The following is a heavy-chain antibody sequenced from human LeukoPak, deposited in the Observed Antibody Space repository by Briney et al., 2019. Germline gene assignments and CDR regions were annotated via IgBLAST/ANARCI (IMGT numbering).Heavy chain of an antibody. J-gene: IGHJ4*02. V-gene: IGHV3-30*14. CDR3: AREGATTPYFDY. Sequence: GGSLRLSCAASGFTFSSYAMHWVRQAPGKGLEWVAVISYDGSNKYYADSVKGRFTISRHNSKNTLYLQMNSLRAEDTAVYYCAREGATTPYFDYWGQGTLVTVSS. D-gene: IGHD1-26*01. CDR1: GFTFSSYA. CDR2: ISYDGSNK.